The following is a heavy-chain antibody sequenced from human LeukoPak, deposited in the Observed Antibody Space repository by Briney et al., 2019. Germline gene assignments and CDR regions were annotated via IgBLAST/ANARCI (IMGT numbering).Heavy chain of an antibody. V-gene: IGHV3-21*06. J-gene: IGHJ3*02. Sequence: GESLRLSCAASGFIFKTYGMDWVRQAPGKGLEWVSSISTSSGYIYYADSVKGRFTISRDNAKNLLFLQMNSLRAEDTAVYYCARGATTLQREDAFDIWGQGTMVTVSS. CDR1: GFIFKTYG. D-gene: IGHD5-24*01. CDR2: ISTSSGYI. CDR3: ARGATTLQREDAFDI.